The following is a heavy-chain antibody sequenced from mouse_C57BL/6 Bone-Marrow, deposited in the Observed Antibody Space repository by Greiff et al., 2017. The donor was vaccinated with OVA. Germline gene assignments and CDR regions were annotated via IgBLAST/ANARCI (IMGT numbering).Heavy chain of an antibody. CDR2: ISSGGDYI. CDR1: GFTFSSYA. D-gene: IGHD3-1*01. CDR3: TRDRDEGDAMDY. Sequence: DVQLVESGEGLVKPGGSLKLSCAASGFTFSSYAMSWVRQTPEKRLEWVAYISSGGDYIYYADTVKGRFTISRDNARNTLYLQMSSLKSEDTAMYYCTRDRDEGDAMDYWGQGTSVTVSS. V-gene: IGHV5-9-1*02. J-gene: IGHJ4*01.